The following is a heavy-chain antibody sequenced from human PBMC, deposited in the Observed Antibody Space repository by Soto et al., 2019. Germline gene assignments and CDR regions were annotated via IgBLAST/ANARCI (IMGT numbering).Heavy chain of an antibody. V-gene: IGHV4-34*01. CDR3: ARGPPGRKRYFQH. Sequence: PSETLSLTCAVYGGSFSGYHWSWIRQPPGKGLEWIGEINHSGSTNYNPSLKSRVTISVDTSKNQFSLKLSSVTAADTAVYYCARGPPGRKRYFQHWGQGTLVTVSS. CDR1: GGSFSGYH. D-gene: IGHD1-26*01. CDR2: INHSGST. J-gene: IGHJ1*01.